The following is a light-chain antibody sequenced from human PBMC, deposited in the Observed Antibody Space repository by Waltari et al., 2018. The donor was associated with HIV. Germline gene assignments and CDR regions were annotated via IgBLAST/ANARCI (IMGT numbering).Light chain of an antibody. CDR1: SSNIGSNI. V-gene: IGLV1-44*01. CDR2: RNN. Sequence: QSVLTQPPSASWTPGQRVTISCSRSSSNIGSNIVNWYQQHPGTAPKLLIYRNNPRPSGVPDRFSGSKSGTSASLTISGLQAEDDADYYCAAWDDSRNGAVFGAGTKLTVL. CDR3: AAWDDSRNGAV. J-gene: IGLJ3*02.